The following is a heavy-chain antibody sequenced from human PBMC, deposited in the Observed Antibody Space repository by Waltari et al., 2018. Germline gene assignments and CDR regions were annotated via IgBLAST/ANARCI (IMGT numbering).Heavy chain of an antibody. D-gene: IGHD6-6*01. J-gene: IGHJ5*02. V-gene: IGHV6-1*01. CDR1: GDGFSSHSAP. CDR2: TFHRSKWYN. CDR3: ASGTGSSSPSRSWFDT. Sequence: QLQQSGPGLVKPSQTLSLTCALPGDGFSSHSAPWNWNRQSPSRGLEWLGRTFHRSKWYNDFAESVRGRIIIDADTSKNQFSLHLNSVTPDDTAVYYCASGTGSSSPSRSWFDTWGQGTLVTVSS.